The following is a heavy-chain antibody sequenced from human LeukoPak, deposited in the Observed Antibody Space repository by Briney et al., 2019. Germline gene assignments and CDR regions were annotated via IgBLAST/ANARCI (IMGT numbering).Heavy chain of an antibody. J-gene: IGHJ4*02. V-gene: IGHV4-4*07. Sequence: SETLSLTCTVSGGSISSYYWSWIRQPAGEGLEWIGRIYTSGSTYYNPSLKSRVTISVDRSKNQFSLKLSSVTAADTAVYYCARDVLRFLEWQDWGQGTLVTVSS. CDR3: ARDVLRFLEWQD. D-gene: IGHD3-3*01. CDR1: GGSISSYY. CDR2: IYTSGST.